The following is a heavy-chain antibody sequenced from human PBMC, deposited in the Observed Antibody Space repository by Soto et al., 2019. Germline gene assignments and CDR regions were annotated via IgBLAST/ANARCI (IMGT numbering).Heavy chain of an antibody. CDR2: IIPIFGTV. Sequence: SVKVSCKASGGTFSSYAISWVRQAPGQGLEWMGGIIPIFGTVNYAQKFQGRVTITADESTSTAYMELSSLRSEDTAVYYCAGYCSSTSCYHFDWFDPWGQGTLVTVSS. V-gene: IGHV1-69*13. CDR1: GGTFSSYA. D-gene: IGHD2-2*01. CDR3: AGYCSSTSCYHFDWFDP. J-gene: IGHJ5*02.